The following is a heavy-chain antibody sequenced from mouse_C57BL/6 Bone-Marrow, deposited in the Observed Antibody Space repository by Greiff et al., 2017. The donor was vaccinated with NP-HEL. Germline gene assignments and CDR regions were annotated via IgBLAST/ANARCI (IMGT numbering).Heavy chain of an antibody. CDR2: IYPGDGDT. Sequence: VKLMESGPELVKPGASVKISCKASGYAFSSSWMNWVKQRPGKGLEWIGRIYPGDGDTNYNGKFKGKATLTADKSSSTAYMQLSSLTSEDSAVYFCARWTTVVATDWGQGTTLTVSS. CDR1: GYAFSSSW. V-gene: IGHV1-82*01. CDR3: ARWTTVVATD. D-gene: IGHD1-1*01. J-gene: IGHJ2*01.